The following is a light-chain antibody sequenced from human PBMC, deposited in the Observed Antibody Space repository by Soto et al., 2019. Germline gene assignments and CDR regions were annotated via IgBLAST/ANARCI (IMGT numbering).Light chain of an antibody. J-gene: IGLJ1*01. CDR1: SSNIGAGYD. Sequence: QSVLTQPPSVSGAPGQRVTISCTGSSSNIGAGYDVHWYQQLPGTAPKLLIYDNSNRPSGVPDRFSGSKSGTSASLAITGLQAEDEADYYCQSYDNSLSGLYFFGTGTKLTVL. CDR3: QSYDNSLSGLYF. CDR2: DNS. V-gene: IGLV1-40*01.